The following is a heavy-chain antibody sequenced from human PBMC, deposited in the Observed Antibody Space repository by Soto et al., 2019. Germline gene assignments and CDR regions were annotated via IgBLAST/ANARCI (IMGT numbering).Heavy chain of an antibody. V-gene: IGHV4-28*01. Sequence: SETLSLTCAVSGYSISSSNWWGWIRQPPGKGLEWIGYISYSDGSFYNSSLKSRLTISVDTSKNQFSLSLRSVTAADTAVYYCASHRTFWPFDYWGQGTVVTVSS. CDR2: ISYSDGS. CDR1: GYSISSSNW. CDR3: ASHRTFWPFDY. D-gene: IGHD2-8*01. J-gene: IGHJ4*02.